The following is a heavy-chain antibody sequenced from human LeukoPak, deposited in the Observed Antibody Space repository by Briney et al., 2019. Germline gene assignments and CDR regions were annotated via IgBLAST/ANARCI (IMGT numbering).Heavy chain of an antibody. J-gene: IGHJ1*01. CDR3: ASPKISMSEYFQH. CDR1: GGSISSSSYY. CDR2: LQYRGST. V-gene: IGHV4-39*07. Sequence: PSETLSLTCTVSGGSISSSSYYWGWIRQSPGKGLEWIGSLQYRGSTYYNPSLKSRVTISVDTSKNQFSLKLSSVTAADTAVYYCASPKISMSEYFQHWGQGTLVIVSS. D-gene: IGHD3-10*02.